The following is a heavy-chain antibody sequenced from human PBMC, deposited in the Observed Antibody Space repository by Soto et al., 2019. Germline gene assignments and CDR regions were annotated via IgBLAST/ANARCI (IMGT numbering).Heavy chain of an antibody. Sequence: ASVKVSCKASGYPFTCYGISWVRQAPGQGLEWMGWISAYNGNTNYAQKLQGRVTMTTDTSTSTAYMELRSLRSDDTAVYYCARDEPTYYDYVWGSYREGDAFDIWGQGTMVTVSS. D-gene: IGHD3-16*02. V-gene: IGHV1-18*01. CDR3: ARDEPTYYDYVWGSYREGDAFDI. CDR2: ISAYNGNT. J-gene: IGHJ3*02. CDR1: GYPFTCYG.